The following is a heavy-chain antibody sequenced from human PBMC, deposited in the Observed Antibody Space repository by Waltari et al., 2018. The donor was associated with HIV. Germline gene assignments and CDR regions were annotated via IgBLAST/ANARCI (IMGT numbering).Heavy chain of an antibody. CDR1: GFIFSNAW. J-gene: IGHJ4*02. Sequence: EVQLVESGGGLVKPGGSLRLSCAASGFIFSNAWMSWVRQAPGKGLEWVGRIKSKSDGGTKDYAAPGKGRFTISREDSKNTLYLQMNTLKTEDTAVYYCTTGAEDLWRVYWGQGNLVTVSS. D-gene: IGHD3-10*01. CDR3: TTGAEDLWRVY. V-gene: IGHV3-15*01. CDR2: IKSKSDGGTK.